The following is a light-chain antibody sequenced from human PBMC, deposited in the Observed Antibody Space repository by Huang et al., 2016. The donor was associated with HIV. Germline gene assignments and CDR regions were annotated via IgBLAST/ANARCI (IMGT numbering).Light chain of an antibody. J-gene: IGKJ2*01. CDR1: QGVHNSY. V-gene: IGKV3-20*01. CDR2: GAS. Sequence: EIVLTQSPVTLSLSPGEGATLSCRASQGVHNSYLAWYQQKPGQAPRHLIFGASNRATGVPHRFRGSESGTDFTLTISRLEPEDFAVYYCQQYGTSPYTFGQGTKLEI. CDR3: QQYGTSPYT.